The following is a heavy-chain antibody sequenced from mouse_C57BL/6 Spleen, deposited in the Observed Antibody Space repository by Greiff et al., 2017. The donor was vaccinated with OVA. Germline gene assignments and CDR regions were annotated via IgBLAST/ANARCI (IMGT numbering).Heavy chain of an antibody. D-gene: IGHD1-1*01. J-gene: IGHJ2*01. V-gene: IGHV1-54*01. Sequence: QVQLKQSGAELVRPGTSVKVSCKASGYAFTNYLIEWVKRRPGQGLEWIGVINPGSGGTNYNEKFKGKATLTADKSSSTAYMQLSSLTAEDSAVYFCARRGTVDWGQGTTLTVSS. CDR2: INPGSGGT. CDR3: ARRGTVD. CDR1: GYAFTNYL.